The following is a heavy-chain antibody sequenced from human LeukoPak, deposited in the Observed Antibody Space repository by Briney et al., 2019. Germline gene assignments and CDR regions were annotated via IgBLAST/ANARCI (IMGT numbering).Heavy chain of an antibody. CDR2: IYTKGNT. V-gene: IGHV3-53*01. J-gene: IGHJ3*02. CDR1: GFTFSIYY. CDR3: AKGVVSNFAFDI. Sequence: GGSQGPSCAASGFTFSIYYFTWVRQAPGKGLEWVSVIYTKGNTYYADSVKGRFSISRDNSKNTLYLQMNSLRAEDTAMYYCAKGVVSNFAFDIWGQGPIV. D-gene: IGHD1-7*01.